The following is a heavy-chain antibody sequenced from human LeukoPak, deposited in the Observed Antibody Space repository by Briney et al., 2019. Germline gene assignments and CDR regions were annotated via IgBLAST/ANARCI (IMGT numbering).Heavy chain of an antibody. Sequence: GASVKVSCKASGYTFTGYFIHWMRQAPGQGLEWMAWINPNSGGTKYAQKFQGRVTVTRDTSINTAYMELSRLTSDDTAVYYCAREETQYYYYGMDVWGQGTTVTVSS. CDR3: AREETQYYYYGMDV. D-gene: IGHD5-24*01. CDR1: GYTFTGYF. V-gene: IGHV1-2*02. CDR2: INPNSGGT. J-gene: IGHJ6*02.